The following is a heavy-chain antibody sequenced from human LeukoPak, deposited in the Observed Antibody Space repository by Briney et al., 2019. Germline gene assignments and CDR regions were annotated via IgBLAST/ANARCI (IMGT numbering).Heavy chain of an antibody. CDR1: GGSISSSSYY. CDR3: ASRGVMSSYYFDY. CDR2: IYYSGST. V-gene: IGHV4-39*01. J-gene: IGHJ4*02. D-gene: IGHD6-19*01. Sequence: SETLSVTCTVSGGSISSSSYYWGWIRQPPGKGLEWIGSIYYSGSTYYNPSLKSRVTISVDTSKNQFSLKLSSVTAADTAVYYCASRGVMSSYYFDYWGQGTLVTVSS.